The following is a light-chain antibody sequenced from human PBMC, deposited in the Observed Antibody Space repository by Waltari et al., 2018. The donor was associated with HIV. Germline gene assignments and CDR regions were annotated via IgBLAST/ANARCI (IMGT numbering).Light chain of an antibody. CDR2: RNN. CDR1: SSNIGRNT. CDR3: APWDDSLNGPV. J-gene: IGLJ3*02. Sequence: QSVLTQPPSASGTPGQRVTISCSGSSSNIGRNTVNWYQQLPGTAPKLLIYRNNQRRSGVPDRFSGSKSGTSASLVISGLQSEDEADYYCAPWDDSLNGPVFGGGTKLTVL. V-gene: IGLV1-44*01.